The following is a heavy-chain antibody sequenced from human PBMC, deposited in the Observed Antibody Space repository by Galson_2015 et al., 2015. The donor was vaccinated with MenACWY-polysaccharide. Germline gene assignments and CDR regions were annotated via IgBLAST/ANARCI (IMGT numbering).Heavy chain of an antibody. J-gene: IGHJ6*02. CDR2: IYPGDSDT. D-gene: IGHD3-3*01. V-gene: IGHV5-51*01. Sequence: QSGAEVKKPGESLKISCKGPGYSFTSYWIGWVRQMPGKGLEWMGIIYPGDSDTRYSPSFQGQVTISADKSISTAYLQWSSLKASDTAMYYCARQSDFGVVGDGMDVWGQGTTVTVSS. CDR3: ARQSDFGVVGDGMDV. CDR1: GYSFTSYW.